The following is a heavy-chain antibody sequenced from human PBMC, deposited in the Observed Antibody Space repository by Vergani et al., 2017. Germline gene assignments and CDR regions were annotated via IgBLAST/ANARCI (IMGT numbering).Heavy chain of an antibody. D-gene: IGHD1/OR15-1a*01. V-gene: IGHV5-51*01. CDR2: IHPADSDA. J-gene: IGHJ4*02. CDR3: ARLYGRDISGNKYFDF. Sequence: EVQLVQSGAEVKKPGESLKISCQISGYSFTNYWIGWVRQMPGKGLEWMGIIHPADSDARYSPSFQGQVTISVDKSISTAYLQRSSLTTSDSAMYYCARLYGRDISGNKYFDFWGQGTLVTVSS. CDR1: GYSFTNYW.